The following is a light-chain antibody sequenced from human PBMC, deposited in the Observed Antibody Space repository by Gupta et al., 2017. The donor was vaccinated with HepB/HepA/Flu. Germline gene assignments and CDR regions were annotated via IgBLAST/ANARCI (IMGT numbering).Light chain of an antibody. J-gene: IGKJ1*01. CDR1: DNVNRW. Sequence: IQMTPFPSTLSASIGDRVTITCRASDNVNRWLAWYQQKPGRAPKLLINQASNLENGVSSRFRGSGSGTEFTLTISSLQPDDLATYYCQHFQSDPWTFGQGTKVEVK. V-gene: IGKV1-5*03. CDR3: QHFQSDPWT. CDR2: QAS.